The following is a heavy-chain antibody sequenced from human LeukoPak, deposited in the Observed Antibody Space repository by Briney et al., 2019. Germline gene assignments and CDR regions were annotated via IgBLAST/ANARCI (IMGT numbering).Heavy chain of an antibody. CDR2: IYHSGST. CDR3: ARQAGFDAFDI. D-gene: IGHD6-19*01. CDR1: GYSISSGYY. J-gene: IGHJ3*02. V-gene: IGHV4-38-2*02. Sequence: PSETLSLTCTVSGYSISSGYYWGWIRQPPGKGLEWIGIIYHSGSTYYNPSLKSRVTISVDTSKNQFSLKLSSVTAADTAVYYCARQAGFDAFDIWGQGTMVTVSS.